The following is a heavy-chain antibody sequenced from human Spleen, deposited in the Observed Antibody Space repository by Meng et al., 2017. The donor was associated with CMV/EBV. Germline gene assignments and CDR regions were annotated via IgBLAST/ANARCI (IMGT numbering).Heavy chain of an antibody. J-gene: IGHJ4*02. V-gene: IGHV1-18*01. Sequence: ASVKVSCKPSGYTFTSYGISWVRQAPGQGLEWMGWISAYNGNTNYAQKLQGRVTMTTDTSTSTAYMELRSLRSDDTAVYYCARGPYDFWSGQWGYWGQGTLVTVSS. CDR1: GYTFTSYG. CDR2: ISAYNGNT. D-gene: IGHD3-3*01. CDR3: ARGPYDFWSGQWGY.